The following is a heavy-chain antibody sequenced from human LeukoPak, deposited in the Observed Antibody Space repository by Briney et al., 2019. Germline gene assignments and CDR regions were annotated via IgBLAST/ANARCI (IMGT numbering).Heavy chain of an antibody. CDR3: ASRWYYYYYYMDV. Sequence: PSETLSLTCTVSGGSISSSSYYWGWIRQPPGQGLEWIGSIYYSGSTYYNPSLKSRVTISVDTSKNQFSLKLSSVTAADTAVYYCASRWYYYYYYMDVWSKGTTVTVSS. D-gene: IGHD5-24*01. CDR2: IYYSGST. CDR1: GGSISSSSYY. V-gene: IGHV4-39*07. J-gene: IGHJ6*03.